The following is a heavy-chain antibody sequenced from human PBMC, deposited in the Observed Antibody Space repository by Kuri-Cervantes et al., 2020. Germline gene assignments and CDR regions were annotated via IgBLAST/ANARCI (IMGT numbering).Heavy chain of an antibody. Sequence: GESLKISCAASGFTFSSYAMHWVRQAPGKGLEWVAVISYDGSNKYYADSVKGRFTISRDNSKNTLYLQMNSLRAEDTAVYYCAKDMTSGGGYNSHYYYGMDVWGQGTTVTVSS. J-gene: IGHJ6*02. CDR1: GFTFSSYA. V-gene: IGHV3-30-3*01. CDR3: AKDMTSGGGYNSHYYYGMDV. D-gene: IGHD5-24*01. CDR2: ISYDGSNK.